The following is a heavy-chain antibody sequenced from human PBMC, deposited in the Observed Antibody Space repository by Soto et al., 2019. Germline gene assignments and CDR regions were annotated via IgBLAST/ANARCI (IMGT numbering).Heavy chain of an antibody. Sequence: QVQVVESGGGVVQPGRSLRLSCAASGFSFSTYSMHWVRQAPGKGLEWVTYISFDGNSKYYADSVKGRFTISRDNSRNTLYLQMNALRVEDTAVYYCVGGYTSSVFDYWGQGTLVTASS. V-gene: IGHV3-30-3*01. CDR3: VGGYTSSVFDY. D-gene: IGHD6-6*01. J-gene: IGHJ4*02. CDR2: ISFDGNSK. CDR1: GFSFSTYS.